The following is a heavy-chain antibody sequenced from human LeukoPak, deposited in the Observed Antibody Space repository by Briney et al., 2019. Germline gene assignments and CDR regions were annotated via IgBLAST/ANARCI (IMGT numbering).Heavy chain of an antibody. CDR2: INSNSGGT. D-gene: IGHD2-21*02. Sequence: ASVKVSCKASGYTFTGYYMHWVRQAPGQGLEWMGWINSNSGGTNYAQKFQGRVTMTRDTSISTVYMELSSLRSEDTAVYYCARDHYHKIHSVMVTAPDYWGQGTLVIVSS. V-gene: IGHV1-2*02. CDR3: ARDHYHKIHSVMVTAPDY. J-gene: IGHJ4*02. CDR1: GYTFTGYY.